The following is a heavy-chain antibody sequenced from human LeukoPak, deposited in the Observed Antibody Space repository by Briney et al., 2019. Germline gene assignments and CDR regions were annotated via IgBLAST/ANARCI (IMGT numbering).Heavy chain of an antibody. D-gene: IGHD4-17*01. CDR3: AREDYEDYYYGMDV. V-gene: IGHV4-59*01. J-gene: IGHJ6*02. CDR1: GGSINSYY. CDR2: IYYSGST. Sequence: SETLSLTCTVSGGSINSYYWSWIRQPPGKGLEWIGYIYYSGSTNYNPSLKSRVTISVDTSKNQFSLKLSSVTAADTAVYYCAREDYEDYYYGMDVWGQGTTVTVSS.